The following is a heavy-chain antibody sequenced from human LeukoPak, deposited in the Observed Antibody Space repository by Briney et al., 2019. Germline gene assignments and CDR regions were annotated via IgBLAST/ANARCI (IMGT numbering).Heavy chain of an antibody. J-gene: IGHJ1*01. CDR1: GFTFSTYA. D-gene: IGHD2-21*02. V-gene: IGHV3-23*01. Sequence: GRSLRLSCAASGFTFSTYAMSWVRQAPGKGLEWVSGFSDSGGTSYYADSVKGRLTISRDNSKNTLYLQMNSLRAEDTAVYYCAKVFVTGMSYLPHWGQGTLVIVSS. CDR2: FSDSGGTS. CDR3: AKVFVTGMSYLPH.